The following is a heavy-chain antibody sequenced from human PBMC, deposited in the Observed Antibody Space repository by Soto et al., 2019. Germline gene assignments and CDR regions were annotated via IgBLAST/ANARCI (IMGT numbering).Heavy chain of an antibody. Sequence: EGQLLQSGGDLVQPVGSLRLSCAGSGLTLRSYAMTWIRQTPEKGLEWVSTISGRSGVPSYADSVNGRFTVSRDNSKNTLYLQMNSLRPDDTAIYYCAKGGPFTGGFDPWGQGTLVTVAS. CDR1: GLTLRSYA. J-gene: IGHJ5*02. D-gene: IGHD3-16*01. CDR3: AKGGPFTGGFDP. CDR2: ISGRSGVP. V-gene: IGHV3-23*01.